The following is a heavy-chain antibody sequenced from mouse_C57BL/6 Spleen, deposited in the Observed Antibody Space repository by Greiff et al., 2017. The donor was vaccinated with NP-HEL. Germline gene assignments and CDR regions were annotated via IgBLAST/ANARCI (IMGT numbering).Heavy chain of an antibody. J-gene: IGHJ2*01. CDR1: GYTFTSYG. V-gene: IGHV1-81*01. CDR3: ASGRGGYYFDY. Sequence: QVQLQQSGAELARPGASVKLSCKASGYTFTSYGISWVKQRTGQGLEWIGEIYPRSGNTYYNEKFKGKGTLTADKSSSTAYMELRSLTSEDSAVYFCASGRGGYYFDYWGQGTTLTVSS. CDR2: IYPRSGNT. D-gene: IGHD4-1*01.